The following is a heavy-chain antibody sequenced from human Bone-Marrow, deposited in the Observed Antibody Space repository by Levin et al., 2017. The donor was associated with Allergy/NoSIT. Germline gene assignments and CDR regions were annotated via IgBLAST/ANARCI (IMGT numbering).Heavy chain of an antibody. CDR3: ARHRGMRWQPSDYFAY. Sequence: SETLSLTCTVSGGSISNYNYFWGWIRQPPGKGLDWIGSIYYSGNTYYNPALKSRVTISVDTSKNQFSLRLSSVTAADTAVYYCARHRGMRWQPSDYFAYWGQGTLVTVSS. V-gene: IGHV4-39*01. D-gene: IGHD5-24*01. CDR1: GGSISNYNYF. CDR2: IYYSGNT. J-gene: IGHJ4*02.